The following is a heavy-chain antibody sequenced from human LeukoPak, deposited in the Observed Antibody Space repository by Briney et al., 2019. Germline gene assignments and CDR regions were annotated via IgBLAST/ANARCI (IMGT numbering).Heavy chain of an antibody. CDR2: FDPEDGET. Sequence: ASVKVSCKVSGYTLTSLSMHWVRQAPGKGLEWMGGFDPEDGETIYAQKFQGRVTMTEDTSTDTAYIELSSLRSEDTAVSYFATVVGATGNGFDPWGQGTLVTVSS. D-gene: IGHD1-26*01. V-gene: IGHV1-24*01. CDR3: ATVVGATGNGFDP. J-gene: IGHJ5*02. CDR1: GYTLTSLS.